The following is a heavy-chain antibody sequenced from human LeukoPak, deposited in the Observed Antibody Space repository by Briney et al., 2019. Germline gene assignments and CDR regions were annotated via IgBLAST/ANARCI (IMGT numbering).Heavy chain of an antibody. Sequence: PGRSLRLSCAASGFTFSSYGMHWVRQAPGKGLEWVAVIWYDGSNKYYAYSVKGRFTISRDNSKNTLYLQMNSLRAEDTAVYYCASGGVAAAGTTDHYYYGMDVWGQGTTVTVSS. CDR3: ASGGVAAAGTTDHYYYGMDV. CDR2: IWYDGSNK. J-gene: IGHJ6*02. V-gene: IGHV3-33*01. CDR1: GFTFSSYG. D-gene: IGHD6-13*01.